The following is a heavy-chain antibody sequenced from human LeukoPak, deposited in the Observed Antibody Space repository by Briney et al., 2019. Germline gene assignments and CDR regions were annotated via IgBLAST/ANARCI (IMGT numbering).Heavy chain of an antibody. V-gene: IGHV3-23*01. CDR2: ISPSGDNT. CDR3: AKGEAAAGTRRLDY. J-gene: IGHJ4*02. CDR1: GFTFSSYA. D-gene: IGHD6-13*01. Sequence: PGGSLRLSCAASGFTFSSYAMSWVRLAPGKGLEWVSTISPSGDNTYYADSVKGRFTISRDNSKNTMYLQINSLRAEDTALYYCAKGEAAAGTRRLDYWGQGTRVTVSS.